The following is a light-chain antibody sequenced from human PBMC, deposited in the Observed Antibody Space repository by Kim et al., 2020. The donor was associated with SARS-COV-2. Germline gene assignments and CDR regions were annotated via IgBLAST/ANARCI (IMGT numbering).Light chain of an antibody. J-gene: IGLJ3*02. Sequence: VSHGQTASITFSGEKLGDKYACWYQQKPGHSPVLVIYQDSKRPSGIPERFSGSISGNTATLTISGTQAMDEADYYCQAWDSSTAVFGGGTQLTVL. CDR2: QDS. CDR1: KLGDKY. CDR3: QAWDSSTAV. V-gene: IGLV3-1*01.